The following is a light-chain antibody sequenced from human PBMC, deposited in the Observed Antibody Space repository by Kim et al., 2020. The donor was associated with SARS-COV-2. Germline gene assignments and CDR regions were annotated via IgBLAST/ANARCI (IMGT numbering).Light chain of an antibody. J-gene: IGKJ4*01. Sequence: LSPGERATLSCQASQSVTSNYLAWYQQKPGQTPRLLIYGASSRATGIPDRFSGSGSGTDFTLTISRLEPEDFAVYYCQQYGSSPRFGGGTKVDIK. CDR2: GAS. V-gene: IGKV3-20*01. CDR3: QQYGSSPR. CDR1: QSVTSNY.